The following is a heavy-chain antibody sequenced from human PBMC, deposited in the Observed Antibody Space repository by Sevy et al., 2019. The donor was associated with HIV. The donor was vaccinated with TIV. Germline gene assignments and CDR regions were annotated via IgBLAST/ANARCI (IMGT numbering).Heavy chain of an antibody. Sequence: SETLSLTCAVSGGSISSGGYSWSWIRQPPGKGLEWIGYIYRSGSTYYNPSLKSRVTISVDRSKNQFSLKLSSVTAADTAVYYCARVIGYCSGGSCYPKLNWFDPWGQGTLVTVSS. CDR3: ARVIGYCSGGSCYPKLNWFDP. CDR1: GGSISSGGYS. D-gene: IGHD2-15*01. CDR2: IYRSGST. J-gene: IGHJ5*02. V-gene: IGHV4-30-2*01.